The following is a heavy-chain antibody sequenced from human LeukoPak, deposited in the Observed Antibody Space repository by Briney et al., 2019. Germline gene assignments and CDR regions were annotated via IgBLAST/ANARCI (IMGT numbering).Heavy chain of an antibody. CDR2: ISSSSSYI. V-gene: IGHV3-21*01. CDR1: GFTFSSYS. J-gene: IGHJ4*02. D-gene: IGHD6-13*01. CDR3: AKDIRYSGSWYADY. Sequence: GGSLRLSCAASGFTFSSYSMNWVRQAPGKGLEWVSSISSSSSYIYYADSVKGRFTISRDNAKNSLYLQMNSLRAEDTAVYYCAKDIRYSGSWYADYWGQGTLVTVSS.